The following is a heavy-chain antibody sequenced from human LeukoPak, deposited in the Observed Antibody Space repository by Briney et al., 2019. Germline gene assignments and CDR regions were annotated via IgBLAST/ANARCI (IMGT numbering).Heavy chain of an antibody. Sequence: ASVKVSCKASGYTFTSYGISWVRQAPGQGLEWMGWISAYNGNTNYAQKLQGRVTMTTDTSTSTAYMELRSLRSDYTAVYYCAISTTVTTPFDYWGQGTLVTVSS. CDR1: GYTFTSYG. J-gene: IGHJ4*02. CDR2: ISAYNGNT. CDR3: AISTTVTTPFDY. D-gene: IGHD4-17*01. V-gene: IGHV1-18*01.